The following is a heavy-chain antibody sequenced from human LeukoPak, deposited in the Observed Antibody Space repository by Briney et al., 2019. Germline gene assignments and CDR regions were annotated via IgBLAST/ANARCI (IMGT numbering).Heavy chain of an antibody. J-gene: IGHJ4*02. V-gene: IGHV4-39*01. CDR1: GGSISSSSYY. D-gene: IGHD4-11*01. CDR2: IYYSGST. Sequence: SETLSLTCTVSGGSISSSSYYWGWIRQPPGKGLEWIGSIYYSGSTYYNPSLKSRVTISVDTSKNQFSLKLSSVTAADTAVYYCARLGRSKTGGAVYWGQGTLVTVSS. CDR3: ARLGRSKTGGAVY.